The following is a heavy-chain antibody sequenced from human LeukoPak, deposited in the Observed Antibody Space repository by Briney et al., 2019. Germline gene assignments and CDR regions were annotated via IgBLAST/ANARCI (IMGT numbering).Heavy chain of an antibody. CDR2: IYTRGST. CDR3: ARDGDXXXXXXX. J-gene: IGHJ4*02. V-gene: IGHV4-4*07. Sequence: SETLSLTCTVSGGSISSYYWSWIRQPAGKGLEWIWRIYTRGSTNYNPSLKSRVTMSVDTPKNQFSLKLSSMCRADTAVLYRARDGDXXXXXXXWGQGTLATVSS. CDR1: GGSISSYY.